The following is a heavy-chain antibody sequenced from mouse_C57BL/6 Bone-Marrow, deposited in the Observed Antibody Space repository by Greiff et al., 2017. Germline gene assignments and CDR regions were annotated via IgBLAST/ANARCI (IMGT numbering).Heavy chain of an antibody. CDR1: GFTFSSYA. CDR2: ISDGGSYT. D-gene: IGHD1-1*01. CDR3: ARDTVVAGDY. Sequence: EVKLVESGGGLVTPGGSLKLSCAASGFTFSSYAMSWVRQTPEKRLEWVATISDGGSYTYYPDNVKGRFTISRDNAKNNLYLQMSHLKSEDTAMYYCARDTVVAGDYWGQGTTLTVSS. V-gene: IGHV5-4*01. J-gene: IGHJ2*01.